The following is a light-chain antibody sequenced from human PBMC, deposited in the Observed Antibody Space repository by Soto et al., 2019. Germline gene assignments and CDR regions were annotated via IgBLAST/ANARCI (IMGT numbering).Light chain of an antibody. V-gene: IGKV3-15*01. CDR3: HQYNNWPPWT. Sequence: EVVMTQSPATLSVSPGERATLSCRASQSVSINLAWYQQKPGQAPRLLIFGASTRATGIPARFSGSGSGTELTLTISSLQSEDFAGYYCHQYNNWPPWTFGQGTKVEIK. CDR2: GAS. J-gene: IGKJ1*01. CDR1: QSVSIN.